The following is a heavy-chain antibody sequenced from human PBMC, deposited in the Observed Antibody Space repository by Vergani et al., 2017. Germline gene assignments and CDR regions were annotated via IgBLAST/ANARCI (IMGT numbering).Heavy chain of an antibody. CDR2: MYHSGST. CDR3: GRVADFYGLGSRLLDL. Sequence: QLQESGPGLVKPSGTLSLICTVSGGSVSSHSYYWGWIRQPPGKGLEWIGYMYHSGSTNYNPSLETRVTISGDTSKNQFSLKLNSVTAADTAVYYCGRVADFYGLGSRLLDLWGQGILVTVSS. CDR1: GGSVSSHSYY. D-gene: IGHD3-10*01. V-gene: IGHV4-61*01. J-gene: IGHJ5*02.